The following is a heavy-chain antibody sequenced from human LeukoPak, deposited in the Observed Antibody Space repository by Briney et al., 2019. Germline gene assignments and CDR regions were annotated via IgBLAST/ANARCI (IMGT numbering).Heavy chain of an antibody. CDR1: GGSISIYY. CDR3: ARRRTPYYYGSGSPTGWFDP. D-gene: IGHD3-10*01. CDR2: IYDSGST. J-gene: IGHJ5*02. V-gene: IGHV4-59*12. Sequence: SETLSLTCTVSGGSISIYYWSWIRQPPGKGLEWIGYIYDSGSTNYNPSLKSRVTISVDTSKNQFSLKLSSVTAADTAVYYCARRRTPYYYGSGSPTGWFDPWGQGTLVTVSS.